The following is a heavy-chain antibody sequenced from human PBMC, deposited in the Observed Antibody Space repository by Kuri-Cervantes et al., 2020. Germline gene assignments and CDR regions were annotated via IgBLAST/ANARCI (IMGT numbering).Heavy chain of an antibody. J-gene: IGHJ4*02. V-gene: IGHV4-34*01. CDR1: GGSFSFYY. CDR2: INHSGIT. D-gene: IGHD6-13*01. Sequence: ESLKISCAVYGGSFSFYYWSWIRQPPGKGLEWIEEINHSGITKYNPSLRSRVTISVDTSKKQFSLKLSSVTAADTAVYYCATYSSSWYVFDYWGQGTLVTVSS. CDR3: ATYSSSWYVFDY.